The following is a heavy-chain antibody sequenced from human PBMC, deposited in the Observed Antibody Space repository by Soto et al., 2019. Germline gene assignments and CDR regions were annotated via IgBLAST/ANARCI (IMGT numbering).Heavy chain of an antibody. J-gene: IGHJ6*02. CDR1: GFTFSSYS. CDR2: ISSSSSTI. D-gene: IGHD2-15*01. CDR3: ARDLGYCSGGSCIDYYYYGMDV. V-gene: IGHV3-48*02. Sequence: GGSLRLSCAASGFTFSSYSMNWVRQAPGKGLEWVSYISSSSSTIYYADSVKGRFTISRDNAKNSLYLQMNSLREEDTAVYYCARDLGYCSGGSCIDYYYYGMDVWGQGTTVTVSS.